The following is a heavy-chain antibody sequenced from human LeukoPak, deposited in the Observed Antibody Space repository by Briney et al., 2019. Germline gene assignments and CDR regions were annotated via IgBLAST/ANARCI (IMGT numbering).Heavy chain of an antibody. CDR1: GYSFTSYW. CDR3: ARDSTRYCSTTSCYTGWFDP. V-gene: IGHV5-51*01. D-gene: IGHD2-2*02. Sequence: GESLKISCKGSGYSFTSYWIGWVRQMPGKGLEWMGIIYPDDSDTRYSPSFQGQVTISADKSISTAYLQWSSLKASDTAMYYCARDSTRYCSTTSCYTGWFDPWGQGTLVTVSS. CDR2: IYPDDSDT. J-gene: IGHJ5*02.